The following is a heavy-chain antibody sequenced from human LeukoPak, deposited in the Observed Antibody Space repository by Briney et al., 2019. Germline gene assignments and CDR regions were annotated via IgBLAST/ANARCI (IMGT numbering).Heavy chain of an antibody. CDR2: ISYDGGNE. CDR1: GFIFDTYA. CDR3: ARDPPFSSGWSQNFFDF. D-gene: IGHD6-19*01. J-gene: IGHJ4*02. Sequence: GGSLRLSCTPSGFIFDTYAMHSGRQAAGKGLEWGALISYDGGNENYADSVKGRFTISRDNSKNTLFLHMDSLRADDTAVYYCARDPPFSSGWSQNFFDFWGQGTPVTVSS. V-gene: IGHV3-30*14.